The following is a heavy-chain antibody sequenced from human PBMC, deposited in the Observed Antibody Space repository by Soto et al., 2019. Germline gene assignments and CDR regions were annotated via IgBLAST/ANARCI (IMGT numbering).Heavy chain of an antibody. Sequence: RQAPGKGLEWVAVISYDGSNKYYAASVKGRFTISRDNSKNTLYLQMNSLRAEDTAVYYCAKDQSDAFDIWXQGT. CDR2: ISYDGSNK. CDR3: AKDQSDAFDI. J-gene: IGHJ3*02. V-gene: IGHV3-30*18.